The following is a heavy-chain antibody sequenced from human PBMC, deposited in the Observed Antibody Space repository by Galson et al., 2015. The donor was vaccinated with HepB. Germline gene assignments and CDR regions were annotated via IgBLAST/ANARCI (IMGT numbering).Heavy chain of an antibody. CDR1: GFTFSNYA. J-gene: IGHJ4*02. CDR2: ISVSGGTA. V-gene: IGHV3-23*01. D-gene: IGHD1-26*01. CDR3: ARHSGSFYTHIEY. Sequence: SLRLSCAASGFTFSNYAMSWVRQAPGKGLEWVSAISVSGGTAYYADSVRGRFTISRDNSKNTLYLQMDDLRVEDTAVYYCARHSGSFYTHIEYWGQGALVTVSS.